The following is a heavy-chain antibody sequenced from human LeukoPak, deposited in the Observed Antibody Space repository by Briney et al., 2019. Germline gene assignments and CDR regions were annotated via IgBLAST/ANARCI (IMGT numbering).Heavy chain of an antibody. CDR3: ARDGAVAGSYYYYYYYYMDV. D-gene: IGHD6-19*01. V-gene: IGHV3-74*01. J-gene: IGHJ6*03. CDR1: GFTFDDYA. CDR2: INSDGSST. Sequence: PGGSLRLSCAASGFTFDDYAMHWVRQVPGKGPVWVSRINSDGSSTSYADSVKGRFTISRDNAKNTLYLQMNSLRAEDTAVYYCARDGAVAGSYYYYYYYYMDVWGKGTTVTVSS.